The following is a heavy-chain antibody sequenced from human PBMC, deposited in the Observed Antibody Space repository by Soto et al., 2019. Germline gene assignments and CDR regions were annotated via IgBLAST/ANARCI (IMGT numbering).Heavy chain of an antibody. D-gene: IGHD3-3*01. CDR1: GYSISSGYY. J-gene: IGHJ5*02. Sequence: QVQLQESGPGLVKPSETLSLTCAVSGYSISSGYYWGWIRQPPGKGLEWIGSIYHSGSTYYNPSLKSRVTISVDTSKNQFSLKLSSVTAADTAVYYCARGIPHALRFLEWPPYWFDPWGQGTLVTVSS. V-gene: IGHV4-38-2*01. CDR2: IYHSGST. CDR3: ARGIPHALRFLEWPPYWFDP.